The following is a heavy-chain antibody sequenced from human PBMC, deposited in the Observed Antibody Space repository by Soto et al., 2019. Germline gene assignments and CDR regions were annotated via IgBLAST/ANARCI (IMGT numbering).Heavy chain of an antibody. CDR2: ISAYNGNT. V-gene: IGHV1-18*01. Sequence: VASVKVSCKASGYTFTSYGISWVRQAPGQGLEWMGWISAYNGNTNYAQKLQGRVTMTTDTSTSTAYMELRSLRSDDTAVYYCARGGGSSSSWPYYYYGMDVWGQGTTVTVSS. J-gene: IGHJ6*02. D-gene: IGHD6-13*01. CDR1: GYTFTSYG. CDR3: ARGGGSSSSWPYYYYGMDV.